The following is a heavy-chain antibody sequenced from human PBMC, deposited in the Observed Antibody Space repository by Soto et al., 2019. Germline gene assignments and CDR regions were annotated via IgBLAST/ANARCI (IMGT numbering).Heavy chain of an antibody. V-gene: IGHV1-3*01. D-gene: IGHD5-12*01. CDR3: ARANIVATIGDAFDI. Sequence: GPVKVSCKASGYTFTSYAMHWVRQAPGQRLEWMGWINAGNGNTKYSQKFQGRVTITRDTSASTAYMELSSLRSEDTAVYYCARANIVATIGDAFDIWGQGTMVTVSS. CDR1: GYTFTSYA. CDR2: INAGNGNT. J-gene: IGHJ3*02.